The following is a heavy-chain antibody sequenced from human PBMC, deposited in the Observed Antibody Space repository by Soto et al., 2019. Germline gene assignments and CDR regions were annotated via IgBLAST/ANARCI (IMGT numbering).Heavy chain of an antibody. CDR1: SGPSSSHN. J-gene: IGHJ6*02. Sequence: QVQLQQSGPRLVKPSETLSLTCTVSSGPSSSHNWGWIRQSPGRGLEWIGYVYYTGDTSYNPSLNSRVTISADTSTNNISLTLTSVTAAATAVYYCVRQGIDYLHGLVEVWGQGTTVSVSS. CDR2: VYYTGDT. D-gene: IGHD1-26*01. V-gene: IGHV4-59*08. CDR3: VRQGIDYLHGLVEV.